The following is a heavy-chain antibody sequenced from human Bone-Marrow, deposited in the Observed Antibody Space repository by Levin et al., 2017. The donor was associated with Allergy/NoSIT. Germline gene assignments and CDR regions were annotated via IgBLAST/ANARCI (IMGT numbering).Heavy chain of an antibody. CDR1: GGSVRNSYY. CDR3: AGPFYYGSGSSLAY. CDR2: IQTNGDT. D-gene: IGHD3-10*01. V-gene: IGHV4-4*08. Sequence: GSLRLSCTVSGGSVRNSYYWSWIRQPPGKGLEWIGYIQTNGDTNYNPSLKSRVTISLDMSNNQFSLKLSSVTAADTAVYSCAGPFYYGSGSSLAYWGLGTLVTVSS. J-gene: IGHJ4*01.